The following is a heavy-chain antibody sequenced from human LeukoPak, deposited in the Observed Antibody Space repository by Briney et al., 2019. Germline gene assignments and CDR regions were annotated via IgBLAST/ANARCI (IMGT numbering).Heavy chain of an antibody. J-gene: IGHJ4*02. CDR2: IIPILGIG. CDR1: GYTFTDYY. D-gene: IGHD3-22*01. Sequence: GASVKVSCKASGYTFTDYYMYWVRQAPGQGLEWMGRIIPILGIGNYAQKFQGRVTITADKSTSTAYMELSSLRSEDTAVYYCARVGDYYDSSGYYGDWGQGTLVTVSS. V-gene: IGHV1-69*04. CDR3: ARVGDYYDSSGYYGD.